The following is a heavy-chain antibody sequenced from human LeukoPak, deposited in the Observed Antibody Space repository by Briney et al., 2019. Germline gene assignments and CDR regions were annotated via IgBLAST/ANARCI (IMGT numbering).Heavy chain of an antibody. CDR2: ISGSGGGT. Sequence: PGGSLGLSCAASGFPFSSYAMSWVRQAPGRGLEWVSIISGSGGGTYYADSVKGRFTISGDNSKNTVYLQMNSLRAEDTALYYCAKGGVYGDYYFDYWGQGTLVTVSP. CDR1: GFPFSSYA. CDR3: AKGGVYGDYYFDY. V-gene: IGHV3-23*01. J-gene: IGHJ4*02. D-gene: IGHD4-17*01.